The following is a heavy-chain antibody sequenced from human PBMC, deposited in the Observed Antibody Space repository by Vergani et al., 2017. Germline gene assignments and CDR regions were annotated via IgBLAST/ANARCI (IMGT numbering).Heavy chain of an antibody. Sequence: QVQLVQSGAEVKKPGASVKVSCTASGYTFTSYGISWVRQAPGQGLEWMGWISAYNGTTNYAQKLQGRVTMTTDTSTSTAYMELRSLRADDTAVYYCARYRPGWRLPSEVLDYWGQGTLVTVSS. J-gene: IGHJ4*01. CDR3: ARYRPGWRLPSEVLDY. V-gene: IGHV1-18*01. D-gene: IGHD5-12*01. CDR1: GYTFTSYG. CDR2: ISAYNGTT.